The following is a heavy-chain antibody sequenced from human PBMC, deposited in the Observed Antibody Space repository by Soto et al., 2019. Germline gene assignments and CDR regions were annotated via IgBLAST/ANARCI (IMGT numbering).Heavy chain of an antibody. Sequence: PSETLSLTCTVSGGSISSGDYYWSWIRQPPGKGLEWIGYIYYSGSTYYNQSLKSRVTISVDTSKNQFSLKLSSVTAADSVVYYCAREGGIVGATTVDYWGQGTLVTVSS. J-gene: IGHJ4*02. V-gene: IGHV4-30-4*01. CDR1: GGSISSGDYY. CDR2: IYYSGST. CDR3: AREGGIVGATTVDY. D-gene: IGHD1-26*01.